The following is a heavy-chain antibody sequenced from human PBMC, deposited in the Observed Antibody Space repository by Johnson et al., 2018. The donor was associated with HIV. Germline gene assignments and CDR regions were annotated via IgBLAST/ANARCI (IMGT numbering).Heavy chain of an antibody. Sequence: VRLVESGGGVVQPGGSLRLSCAASGFTFSSYSMNWVRQAPGKGLEYVSGISSDGGSTYYANSVKGRFTISRDNSKNTLYLQMNSLKTEDTAVYYCSNYYGPPLWGRGTMVTVSS. D-gene: IGHD3-10*01. CDR1: GFTFSSYS. CDR3: SNYYGPPL. J-gene: IGHJ3*01. CDR2: ISSDGGST. V-gene: IGHV3-64*01.